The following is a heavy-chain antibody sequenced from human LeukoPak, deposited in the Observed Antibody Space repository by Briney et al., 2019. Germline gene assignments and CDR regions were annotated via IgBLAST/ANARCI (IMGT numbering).Heavy chain of an antibody. J-gene: IGHJ4*02. V-gene: IGHV3-33*01. Sequence: GGSLRLSCAASGFTFSSYGMHWVRQAPGKGLEWVAVIWYDGSNKYYADSVKGRFTISRDNSKNTLYLQMNSLRAEDKAVYYCARGYSYDVEYYFDYWGQGTLVTVSS. CDR3: ARGYSYDVEYYFDY. D-gene: IGHD5-18*01. CDR1: GFTFSSYG. CDR2: IWYDGSNK.